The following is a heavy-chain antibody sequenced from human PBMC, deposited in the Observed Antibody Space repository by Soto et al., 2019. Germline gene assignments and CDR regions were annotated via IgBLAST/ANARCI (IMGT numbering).Heavy chain of an antibody. J-gene: IGHJ6*02. CDR1: GFTISGYA. CDR3: ARSFHGSGYIWDVMDV. Sequence: PGGSLRLSCAASGFTISGYAMHWVRQAPGKGLEWVAVISFDVTNKYHADSVKGRFTISRDNSKNTLYLQMNSLRAEDTAVYYCARSFHGSGYIWDVMDVWGQGTRVTVSS. CDR2: ISFDVTNK. D-gene: IGHD3-3*01. V-gene: IGHV3-30-3*01.